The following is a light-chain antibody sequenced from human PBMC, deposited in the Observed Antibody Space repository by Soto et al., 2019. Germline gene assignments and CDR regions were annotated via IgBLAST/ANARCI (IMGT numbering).Light chain of an antibody. J-gene: IGKJ1*01. CDR1: QSISRY. CDR3: QQSYTST. Sequence: DIQMTQSPSSLSASVGDRVTITCRASQSISRYLNWYQQKPGKAPELLIYGASSLQSGVPSRFSGSASGTDFTLTISSLQPEDFATYYCQQSYTSTFGQGTKVEIK. CDR2: GAS. V-gene: IGKV1-39*01.